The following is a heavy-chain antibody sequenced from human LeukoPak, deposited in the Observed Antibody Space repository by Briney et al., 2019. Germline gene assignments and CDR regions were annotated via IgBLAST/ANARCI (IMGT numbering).Heavy chain of an antibody. J-gene: IGHJ4*02. CDR3: ARVKSSEGYPATDYFDY. CDR2: FYYSGSP. D-gene: IGHD1-26*01. CDR1: GGSISSSMYY. V-gene: IGHV4-39*01. Sequence: SETLSLTCTVSGGSISSSMYYWGWIRQPPGKGLECIGGFYYSGSPYYNPSLRSRVTISVDTSKNQFSLNLSSVTAADTAVYYCARVKSSEGYPATDYFDYWGQGTLVTVSS.